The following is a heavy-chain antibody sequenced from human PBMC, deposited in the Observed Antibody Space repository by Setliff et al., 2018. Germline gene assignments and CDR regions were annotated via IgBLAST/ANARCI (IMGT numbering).Heavy chain of an antibody. Sequence: PSETLSLTCTVSGDSISSRPFYWGWFRQPAGKELEWIGKIYTSWSTIYNPSLKSRVTILLDTSKIQFSLTLTSVTAADTAVYYCARMTGFQYIDVWGKGTTVTVSS. J-gene: IGHJ6*03. D-gene: IGHD3-3*01. V-gene: IGHV4-61*09. CDR1: GDSISSRPFY. CDR2: IYTSWST. CDR3: ARMTGFQYIDV.